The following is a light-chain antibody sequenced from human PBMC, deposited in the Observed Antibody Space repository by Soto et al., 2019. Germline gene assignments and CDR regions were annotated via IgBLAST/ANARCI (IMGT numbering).Light chain of an antibody. CDR2: DAS. CDR1: QSVSSY. V-gene: IGKV3-11*01. CDR3: QQRSNWPPT. J-gene: IGKJ4*01. Sequence: IVLTQSAATLSLCPGERATLSCRASQSVSSYLAWYQQKPGQAPRLLIYDASNRATGIPARFSGSGSGTDFTLTISSLEPEDFAVYYCQQRSNWPPTFGGGTKVEIK.